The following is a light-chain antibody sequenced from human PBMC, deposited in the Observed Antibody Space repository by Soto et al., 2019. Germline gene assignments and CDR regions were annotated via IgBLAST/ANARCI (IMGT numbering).Light chain of an antibody. CDR3: QQYNDNWPT. V-gene: IGKV3-15*01. CDR1: QSIRTN. Sequence: EIVMTHYPDTLSVSPCETVTLPWRASQSIRTNLAWYQHKPGQSPRLLIYGASNRATGFPARFSGSGSGTEFTLTISSLQSEDFAVYYCQQYNDNWPTFGQGTKVDIK. J-gene: IGKJ1*01. CDR2: GAS.